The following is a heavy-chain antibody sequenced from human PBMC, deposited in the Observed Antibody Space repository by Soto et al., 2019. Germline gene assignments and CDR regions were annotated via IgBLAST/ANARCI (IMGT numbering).Heavy chain of an antibody. J-gene: IGHJ6*02. CDR1: GFTFSSYG. D-gene: IGHD6-13*01. CDR3: AKDIGPVIGIAAAGTWYYYYGMDV. Sequence: GGSLRLSCAASGFTFSSYGMSWVRQAPGKGLEWVSAISGSGGSTYYADSVKGRFTISRDNAKNSLYLQMNSLRAEDTALYYCAKDIGPVIGIAAAGTWYYYYGMDVWGQGATVTVSS. CDR2: ISGSGGST. V-gene: IGHV3-23*01.